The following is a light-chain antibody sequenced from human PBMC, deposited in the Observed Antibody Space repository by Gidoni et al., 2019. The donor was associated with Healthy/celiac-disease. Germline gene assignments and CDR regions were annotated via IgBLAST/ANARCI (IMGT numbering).Light chain of an antibody. J-gene: IGLJ2*01. Sequence: SALTQPASVSGSPGQSITISCTGTTSDVGGYNYVCWYQQHPGKAPKLMIYEVSNRPSGVSSRFSGSKSGNTASLTISGLQAEDEADYYCSSYTTSSTPYVVFGGGTKLTVL. V-gene: IGLV2-14*01. CDR2: EVS. CDR3: SSYTTSSTPYVV. CDR1: TSDVGGYNY.